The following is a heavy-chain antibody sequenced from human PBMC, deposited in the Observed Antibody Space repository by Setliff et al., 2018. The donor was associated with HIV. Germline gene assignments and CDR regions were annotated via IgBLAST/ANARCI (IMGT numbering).Heavy chain of an antibody. CDR1: GGSIGSYC. J-gene: IGHJ4*02. CDR3: ARRSGAAVFYYFDY. D-gene: IGHD6-13*01. CDR2: ICYSATT. Sequence: SETLSLTCTVSGGSIGSYCWCWIRQPPGKGLEWIGTICYSATTNYNPSLKNRVAISVDTSKNQFSLKLTSVTPADTAVYYCARRSGAAVFYYFDYWGQGTLVTVSS. V-gene: IGHV4-59*01.